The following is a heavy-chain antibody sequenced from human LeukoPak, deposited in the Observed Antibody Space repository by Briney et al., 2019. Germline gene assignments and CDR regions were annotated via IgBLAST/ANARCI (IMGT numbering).Heavy chain of an antibody. CDR2: IYYSGST. CDR1: GGSINSYF. Sequence: SETLSLTCTVSGGSINSYFWSWIRQPPGKGLEWIGYIYYSGSTNYNPSLKSRVSISIDTPKTQFSLKLSSVTAADTGVYYCARTGPGGYWGQGTLVTVSS. V-gene: IGHV4-59*08. J-gene: IGHJ4*02. CDR3: ARTGPGGY. D-gene: IGHD1-14*01.